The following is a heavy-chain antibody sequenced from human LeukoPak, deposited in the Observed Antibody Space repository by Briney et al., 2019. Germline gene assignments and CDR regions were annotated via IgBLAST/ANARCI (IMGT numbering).Heavy chain of an antibody. Sequence: GGSLRLSCAASGFTFNNYAMHWVRQAPGKGLEWVALIWSNGNNKFYADSVKGRYTISRDNSKNTLYLQMNSLRADDTAVYYCARIATAGDEPDYYYYYMDVWGKGTTVTVSS. V-gene: IGHV3-33*01. CDR1: GFTFNNYA. CDR3: ARIATAGDEPDYYYYYMDV. CDR2: IWSNGNNK. J-gene: IGHJ6*03. D-gene: IGHD1-14*01.